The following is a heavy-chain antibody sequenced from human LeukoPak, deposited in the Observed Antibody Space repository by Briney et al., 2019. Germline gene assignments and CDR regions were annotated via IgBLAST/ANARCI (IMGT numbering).Heavy chain of an antibody. D-gene: IGHD5-18*01. Sequence: PGGSLRLSCAASGFTFSSYNMNWVRQAPGKGLEWVSSISSSSGYIYYADSVKGRFTISRDNAKNSLYLQMNSLRAEDTAVYYCARDREYSYGHEFDYWGQGTLVTVSS. J-gene: IGHJ4*02. CDR3: ARDREYSYGHEFDY. V-gene: IGHV3-21*01. CDR1: GFTFSSYN. CDR2: ISSSSGYI.